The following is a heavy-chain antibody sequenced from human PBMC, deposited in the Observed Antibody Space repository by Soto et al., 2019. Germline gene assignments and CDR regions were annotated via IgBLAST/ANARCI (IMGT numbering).Heavy chain of an antibody. CDR3: ARDRRLRLGELSLKGYYYGMDV. CDR1: GYTFTSYG. Sequence: ASVKVSCKASGYTFTSYGISWVRQAPGQGLEWMGWISAYNGNTNYTQKLQGRVTMTTETSTSTAYMELRSLRTDDTAVYYCARDRRLRLGELSLKGYYYGMDVRGQGTTVTVPS. V-gene: IGHV1-18*01. J-gene: IGHJ6*02. CDR2: ISAYNGNT. D-gene: IGHD3-16*02.